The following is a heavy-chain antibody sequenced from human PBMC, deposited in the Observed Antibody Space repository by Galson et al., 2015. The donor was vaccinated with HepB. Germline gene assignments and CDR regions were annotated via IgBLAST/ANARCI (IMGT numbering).Heavy chain of an antibody. CDR1: GFTFSSYA. CDR3: AKVPLYSGFEPFDY. CDR2: VSGSGGVT. D-gene: IGHD5-12*01. V-gene: IGHV3-23*01. Sequence: SLRLSCAASGFTFSSYAMSWVRQAPGKGLEWVSGVSGSGGVTDYADSVQGRFSISRDNSKNTLYLQMNSLRVEDTAVYYCAKVPLYSGFEPFDYWGQGTLVTVSS. J-gene: IGHJ4*02.